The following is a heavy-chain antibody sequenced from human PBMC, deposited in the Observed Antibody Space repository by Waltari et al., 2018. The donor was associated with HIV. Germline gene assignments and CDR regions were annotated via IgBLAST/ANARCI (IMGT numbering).Heavy chain of an antibody. V-gene: IGHV3-30*03. CDR3: AGGMATTSEAH. CDR1: GFTLGSYG. CDR2: ISDDGNYK. J-gene: IGHJ4*02. Sequence: QVHLVESGGGVVQSVRSLRLSCAASGFTLGSYGMHWVRQGPGKGLEWVAVISDDGNYKIYADSVKGRFTISRDDSKNTLYLQMDSLRAEDTAVYYCAGGMATTSEAHWGQGTLVTVSS. D-gene: IGHD3-16*01.